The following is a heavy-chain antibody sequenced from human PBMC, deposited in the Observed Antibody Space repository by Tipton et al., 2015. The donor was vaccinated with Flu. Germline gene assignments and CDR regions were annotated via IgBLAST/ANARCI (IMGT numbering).Heavy chain of an antibody. J-gene: IGHJ5*02. CDR1: GGSFSGYY. CDR2: INHGGST. CDR3: ARAPSGGPSIAARPNWFDP. V-gene: IGHV4-34*01. Sequence: TLSLTCAVYGGSFSGYYWSWIRQPPGKGLEWIGEINHGGSTNYNPSLKSRVAISVDTSKNQFSLKLSSVTAADTAVYYRARAPSGGPSIAARPNWFDPWGQGTLVTVSS. D-gene: IGHD6-6*01.